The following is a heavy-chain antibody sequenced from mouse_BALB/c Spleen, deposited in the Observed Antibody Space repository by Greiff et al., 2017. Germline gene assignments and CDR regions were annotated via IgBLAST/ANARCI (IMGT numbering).Heavy chain of an antibody. CDR1: GFNIKDTY. Sequence: EVKLQESGAELVKPGASVKLSCTASGFNIKDTYMHWVKQRPEQGLEWIGRIDPANGNTKYDPKFQGKATITADTSSNTAYLQLSSLTSEDTAVYYCARDHPIHYYGYSAMDYWGQGTSVTVSS. CDR2: IDPANGNT. D-gene: IGHD1-2*01. CDR3: ARDHPIHYYGYSAMDY. V-gene: IGHV14-3*02. J-gene: IGHJ4*01.